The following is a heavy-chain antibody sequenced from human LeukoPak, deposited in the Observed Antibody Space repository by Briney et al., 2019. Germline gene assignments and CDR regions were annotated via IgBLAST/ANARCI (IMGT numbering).Heavy chain of an antibody. Sequence: GGSLRLSCAASGFTFSSYAMHWVRQAPGKGLEWVAVISYDGSNKYYADSVKGRFTISRDNSKNTLYLQMNSLRAEDTAVYYCARVGAAAATEAFDIWGQGTMVTVSS. CDR3: ARVGAAAATEAFDI. CDR1: GFTFSSYA. CDR2: ISYDGSNK. V-gene: IGHV3-30*04. D-gene: IGHD6-13*01. J-gene: IGHJ3*02.